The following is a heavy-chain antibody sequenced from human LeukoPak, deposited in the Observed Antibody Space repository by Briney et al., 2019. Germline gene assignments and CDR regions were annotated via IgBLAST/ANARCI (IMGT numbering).Heavy chain of an antibody. V-gene: IGHV3-23*01. Sequence: PGGSLRLSCAASGFTFSSYAMSWVRQAPGKGLEWVSAISGSGGSTYYADSVKGRFTISRDNSKNTLYLQMNSLRAEDTAVYYCAKDPTATVISVNYFDYWGQGTLITVSS. CDR1: GFTFSSYA. D-gene: IGHD4-11*01. CDR3: AKDPTATVISVNYFDY. J-gene: IGHJ4*02. CDR2: ISGSGGST.